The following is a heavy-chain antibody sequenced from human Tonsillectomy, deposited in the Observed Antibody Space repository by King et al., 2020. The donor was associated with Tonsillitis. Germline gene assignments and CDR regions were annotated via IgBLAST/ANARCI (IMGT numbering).Heavy chain of an antibody. V-gene: IGHV4-39*01. CDR3: ARLNVGGAAAGTGAFDY. Sequence: PLQESGPGLVKPSETLSLTCTVSGGSISSSSYYWGWIRQPPGKGLEWIGSIYYSGSTYYNPSLKSRVTISADTSKNQVSLKLSSVTAADTAVYYCARLNVGGAAAGTGAFDYWGQGTLVTVSS. CDR2: IYYSGST. J-gene: IGHJ4*02. CDR1: GGSISSSSYY. D-gene: IGHD6-13*01.